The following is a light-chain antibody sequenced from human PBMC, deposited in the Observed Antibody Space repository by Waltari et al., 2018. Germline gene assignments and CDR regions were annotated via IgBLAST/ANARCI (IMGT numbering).Light chain of an antibody. Sequence: QSALTQPASVSGSPGQSITISCTGTSSDIGVYNYVSWYQQHPGKAPTLMIYDFSNPPSGVSNRFSGSESGDSASLTISGLQAEDEADYYCTSYTTSTTPWVFGGGTKLTVL. CDR2: DFS. J-gene: IGLJ3*02. V-gene: IGLV2-14*01. CDR3: TSYTTSTTPWV. CDR1: SSDIGVYNY.